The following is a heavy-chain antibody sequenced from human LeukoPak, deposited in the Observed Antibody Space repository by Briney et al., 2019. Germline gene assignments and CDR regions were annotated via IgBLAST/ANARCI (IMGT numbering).Heavy chain of an antibody. Sequence: SETLSLTCTVSGGSISSSSYYWGWIRQPPGKGLEWIGSTYYSGSTYYNPSLKSRVTISVDTSKNQFSLKLSSVTAADTAVYYCARHKPSVATSAYYMDVWGKGTTVTVSS. CDR2: TYYSGST. D-gene: IGHD5-12*01. CDR1: GGSISSSSYY. J-gene: IGHJ6*03. CDR3: ARHKPSVATSAYYMDV. V-gene: IGHV4-39*01.